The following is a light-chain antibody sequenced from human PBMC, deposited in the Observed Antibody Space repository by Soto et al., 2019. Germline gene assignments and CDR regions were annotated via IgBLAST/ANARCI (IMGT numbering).Light chain of an antibody. Sequence: QSALTQPASVSGSPGQSITISCTRSSTDFENYNLVSWYQHCPDKAPKLIIYEGTKRPSEISDRFSGSESDTTASLINSGLQPEDDDDYYCSSYAGSRARVVFGGGTKLTVL. V-gene: IGLV2-23*01. J-gene: IGLJ2*01. CDR2: EGT. CDR1: STDFENYNL. CDR3: SSYAGSRARVV.